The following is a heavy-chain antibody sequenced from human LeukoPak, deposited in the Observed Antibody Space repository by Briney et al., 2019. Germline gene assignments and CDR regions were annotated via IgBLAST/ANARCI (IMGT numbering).Heavy chain of an antibody. Sequence: GSLRLSCAASGFTVSSNHMSWVRQAPGKGLEWVPILYSGGSTYYADSVKGRFSISRDNSKNTLYLQMNSLRAEDTAVYYCARDPDSTGYYDYWGQGTLVTVSS. CDR1: GFTVSSNH. V-gene: IGHV3-66*01. J-gene: IGHJ4*02. CDR2: LYSGGST. CDR3: ARDPDSTGYYDY. D-gene: IGHD3-22*01.